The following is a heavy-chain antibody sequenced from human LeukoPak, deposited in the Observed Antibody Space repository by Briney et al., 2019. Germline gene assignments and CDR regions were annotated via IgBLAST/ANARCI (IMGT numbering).Heavy chain of an antibody. Sequence: PSETLSLTCAVYGGSFSGYYWSWIRQPPGKGLEWIGEINHSGSTNYNPSLKSRVTISVDTSKNQFSLELSSVTAADTAVYYCASILRYSGHYYYMDVWGKGTTVTVSS. CDR3: ASILRYSGHYYYMDV. D-gene: IGHD1-1*01. CDR2: INHSGST. CDR1: GGSFSGYY. J-gene: IGHJ6*03. V-gene: IGHV4-34*01.